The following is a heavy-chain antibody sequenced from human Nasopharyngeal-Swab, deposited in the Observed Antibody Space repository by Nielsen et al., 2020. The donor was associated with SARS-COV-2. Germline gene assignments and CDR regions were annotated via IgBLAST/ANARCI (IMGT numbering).Heavy chain of an antibody. D-gene: IGHD3-3*01. V-gene: IGHV7-4-1*02. CDR2: INTNTGNP. J-gene: IGHJ2*01. Sequence: WVRQAPGQGLEWVGWINTNTGNPTYAQGFTGRFVFSLDTSVSTAYLQISSLKAEDTAVYYCARDFTQGITIFGVVHDWYFDLWGRGTLVTVSS. CDR3: ARDFTQGITIFGVVHDWYFDL.